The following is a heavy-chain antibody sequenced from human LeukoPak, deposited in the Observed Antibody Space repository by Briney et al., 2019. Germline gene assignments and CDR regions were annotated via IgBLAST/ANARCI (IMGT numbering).Heavy chain of an antibody. Sequence: PSETLSLTCTVSGGSISSYYWSWIRQPPGKGLEWIGYTYYSGSTYYNPSLKSRVTISVDRSENQFSLRLSSVTAADTAVYYCARGRDSSSFFDYWGQGTLVTVSS. V-gene: IGHV4-59*12. J-gene: IGHJ4*02. D-gene: IGHD6-6*01. CDR3: ARGRDSSSFFDY. CDR1: GGSISSYY. CDR2: TYYSGST.